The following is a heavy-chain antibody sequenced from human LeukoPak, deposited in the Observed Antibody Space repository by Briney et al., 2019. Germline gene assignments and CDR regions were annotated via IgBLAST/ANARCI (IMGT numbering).Heavy chain of an antibody. CDR2: INHSGST. J-gene: IGHJ4*02. V-gene: IGHV4-34*01. Sequence: GSLRLSCAASGFTFSGYAMSWVRQPPGKGLEWIGEINHSGSTNYNPSLKSRVTISVDTSKNQFSLKLSSVTAADTAVYYCARGRDGFLYWGQGTLVTVSS. CDR3: ARGRDGFLY. CDR1: GFTFSGYA. D-gene: IGHD2/OR15-2a*01.